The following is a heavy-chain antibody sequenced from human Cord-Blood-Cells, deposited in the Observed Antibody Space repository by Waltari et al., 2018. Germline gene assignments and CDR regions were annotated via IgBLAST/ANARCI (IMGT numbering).Heavy chain of an antibody. V-gene: IGHV3-30-3*01. D-gene: IGHD1-20*01. CDR1: GFTFSSYA. CDR2: ISYDGSNK. CDR3: ARDLLGDNWNYFDY. Sequence: QVQLVESGGGVVQPGRSLRLSCAASGFTFSSYAMHWVRQAPGKGLEWVAVISYDGSNKYYADSVKGRFTISRDNSKNTLYLQMNSLRAEDTAVYYCARDLLGDNWNYFDYWGQGTLVTVSS. J-gene: IGHJ4*02.